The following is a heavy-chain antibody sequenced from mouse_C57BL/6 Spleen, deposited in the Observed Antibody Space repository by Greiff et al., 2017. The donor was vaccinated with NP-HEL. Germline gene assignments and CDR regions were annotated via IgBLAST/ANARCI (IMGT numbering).Heavy chain of an antibody. J-gene: IGHJ4*01. Sequence: VQLQQSGPGLVKPSQSLSLTCSVTGYSITSGYYWNWIRQFPGNKLEWMGYISYDGSNNYNPSLKNRISITRDTSKNQFFLKLNSVTTEDTATYYCARWTYYSNYDYAMDYWGQGTSVTVSS. D-gene: IGHD2-5*01. CDR2: ISYDGSN. V-gene: IGHV3-6*01. CDR1: GYSITSGYY. CDR3: ARWTYYSNYDYAMDY.